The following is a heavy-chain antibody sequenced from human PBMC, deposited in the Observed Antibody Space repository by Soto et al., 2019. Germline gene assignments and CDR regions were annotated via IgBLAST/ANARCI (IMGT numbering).Heavy chain of an antibody. CDR1: GFTFSSYA. CDR3: EKARIRSFFDY. CDR2: ISGSGGST. J-gene: IGHJ4*02. D-gene: IGHD3-3*02. V-gene: IGHV3-23*01. Sequence: GGSLRLSCAASGFTFSSYAMSWVRQAPGKGLEWVSAISGSGGSTYYADSVKGRFTISRDNSKNTLYLQMNSLRAEDTPVYHCEKARIRSFFDYWREGPVVPVFS.